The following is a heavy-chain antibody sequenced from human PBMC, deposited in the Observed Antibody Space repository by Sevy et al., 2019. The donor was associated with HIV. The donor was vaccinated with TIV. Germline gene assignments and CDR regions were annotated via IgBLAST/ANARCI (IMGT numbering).Heavy chain of an antibody. CDR1: GYTFTSYG. CDR2: ISAYNGNT. Sequence: ASVKVSCKASGYTFTSYGISWVRQAPGQGLEWMGWISAYNGNTNYAQKLQGRVTMTTDTSTSTAYMELRSLGSDDTAVYYCARGLLGYSSGWYGPTTKTDDAFDIWGQGTMATVSS. CDR3: ARGLLGYSSGWYGPTTKTDDAFDI. J-gene: IGHJ3*02. D-gene: IGHD6-19*01. V-gene: IGHV1-18*01.